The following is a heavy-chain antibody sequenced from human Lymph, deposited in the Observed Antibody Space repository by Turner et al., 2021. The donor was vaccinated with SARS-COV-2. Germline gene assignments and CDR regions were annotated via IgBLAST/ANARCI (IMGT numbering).Heavy chain of an antibody. CDR3: ARRECGGFLWHIDY. Sequence: EVQLVQPWAEVSKTGAAPESSCKGSGYCFTTYCIGPVRRLAGKGLKWFGSIYHCNSDTRYSPSIQVQVTISADKSISTAYLQGSSLKASDTGMYYWARRECGGFLWHIDYWGQGTLVTVSS. CDR1: GYCFTTYC. J-gene: IGHJ4*02. D-gene: IGHD2-21*01. CDR2: IYHCNSDT. V-gene: IGHV5-51*01.